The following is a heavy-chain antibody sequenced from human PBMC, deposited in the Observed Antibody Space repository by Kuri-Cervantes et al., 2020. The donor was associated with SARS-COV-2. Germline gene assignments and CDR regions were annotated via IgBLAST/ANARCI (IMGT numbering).Heavy chain of an antibody. V-gene: IGHV3-30*02. Sequence: GESLKISCAASGFTFSSYGMHWVRQAPGKGLEWVAFIRYDGSNNYYADSVKGRFTISRDNSKNTLYLQMNSLRAEVTAVYYCAKGTQQLDLYYIDVWGKGTTVTVSS. J-gene: IGHJ6*03. D-gene: IGHD6-13*01. CDR2: IRYDGSNN. CDR1: GFTFSSYG. CDR3: AKGTQQLDLYYIDV.